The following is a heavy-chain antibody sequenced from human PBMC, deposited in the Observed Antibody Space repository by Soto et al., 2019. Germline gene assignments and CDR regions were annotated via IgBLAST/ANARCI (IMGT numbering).Heavy chain of an antibody. J-gene: IGHJ4*02. D-gene: IGHD3-10*01. CDR3: ARDALLGYYGSGSYWIH. V-gene: IGHV1-18*01. Sequence: QVQLVQSGAEVKKPGASVKVSCKASGYTFTSYGISWVRQAPGQGLEWMGWISAYNGNTNYAQKLQGRVTMTTDTTTSTAYMELRSLRSDDTAVYYCARDALLGYYGSGSYWIHWGQGTLVTVSS. CDR2: ISAYNGNT. CDR1: GYTFTSYG.